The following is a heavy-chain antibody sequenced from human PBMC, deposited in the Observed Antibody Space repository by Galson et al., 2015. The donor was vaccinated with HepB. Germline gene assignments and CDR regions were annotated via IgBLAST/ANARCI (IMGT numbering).Heavy chain of an antibody. Sequence: PALVKPTQTLTLTCTFSGFSLTTNGVGVGWIRQPPGEAPEWLAVIYWDDDKRYNPPLKSRPTITKDTSKNQVVLTLTSMYPVDTATYYCAHSGYDVLTGYYPNYMDVWGKGTTVTVSS. CDR1: GFSLTTNGVG. J-gene: IGHJ6*03. CDR3: AHSGYDVLTGYYPNYMDV. V-gene: IGHV2-5*02. CDR2: IYWDDDK. D-gene: IGHD3-9*01.